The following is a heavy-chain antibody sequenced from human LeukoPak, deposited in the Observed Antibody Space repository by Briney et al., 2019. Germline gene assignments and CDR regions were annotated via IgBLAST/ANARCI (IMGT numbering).Heavy chain of an antibody. CDR1: GGSIRSSSYY. CDR3: ARSPLGGSGWYFDY. CDR2: IYYSGTT. V-gene: IGHV4-39*07. D-gene: IGHD6-19*01. Sequence: SETLSLTCTVSGGSIRSSSYYWGWIRQPPGKGLDWIGTIYYSGTTYYNPSLKSRVTISVDTSKNQFSLKLSSVAAAHTAVYYCARSPLGGSGWYFDYWGQGTLVTVSS. J-gene: IGHJ4*02.